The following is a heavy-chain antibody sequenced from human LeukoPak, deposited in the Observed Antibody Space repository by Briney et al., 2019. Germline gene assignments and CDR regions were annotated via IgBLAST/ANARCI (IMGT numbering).Heavy chain of an antibody. Sequence: SETLSLTCTVSGGSISIYYWSWIRQPPGKGLEWIGYIDSSGITNYNSSLNSRVTISLDTSQNQFSLKLNSVTAADTAVYYCATVASGWYPDYWGQGALVTVAS. V-gene: IGHV4-59*01. CDR1: GGSISIYY. D-gene: IGHD6-19*01. CDR3: ATVASGWYPDY. CDR2: IDSSGIT. J-gene: IGHJ4*02.